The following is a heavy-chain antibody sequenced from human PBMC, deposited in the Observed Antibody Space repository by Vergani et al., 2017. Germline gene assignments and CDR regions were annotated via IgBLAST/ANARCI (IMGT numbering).Heavy chain of an antibody. D-gene: IGHD1-20*01. CDR3: AREPRYNWNLYYFDY. CDR1: GGSFSGYY. J-gene: IGHJ4*02. V-gene: IGHV4-34*01. Sequence: QVQLQQWGAGLLKPSETLSLTCAVYGGSFSGYYWSWIRQPPEKGLEWIGEINHSGSTNYNPSLKSRVTISVDTSKNQFSLKLSSVTAADTAVYYCAREPRYNWNLYYFDYWGQGTLVTVSS. CDR2: INHSGST.